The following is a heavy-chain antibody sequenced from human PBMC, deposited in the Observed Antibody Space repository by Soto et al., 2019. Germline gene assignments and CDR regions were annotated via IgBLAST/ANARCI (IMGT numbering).Heavy chain of an antibody. V-gene: IGHV4-59*01. CDR3: ASVVGFGYYYYHMDL. CDR1: GGSISSYY. CDR2: IYYSGST. Sequence: SETLSLTCTVSGGSISSYYWSWIRQPPGKGLEWIGYIYYSGSTNYNPSLKSRVTISVDTSKNQFSLKLTSVTAADTAVYYCASVVGFGYYYYHMDLWGQGTTVTVSS. D-gene: IGHD2-15*01. J-gene: IGHJ6*02.